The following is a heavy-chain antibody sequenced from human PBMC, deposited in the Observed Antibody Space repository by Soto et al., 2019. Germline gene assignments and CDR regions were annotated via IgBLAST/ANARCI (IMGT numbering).Heavy chain of an antibody. CDR2: IYYSGST. V-gene: IGHV4-39*01. CDR3: ASRYSSGWREVGYFDY. D-gene: IGHD6-19*01. Sequence: SETLSLTCTVSGGSISSSSYYWVWIRQPPGKGLEWIGSIYYSGSTYYNPSLKSRVTISVDTSKNQFSLKLSSVTAADTAVYYCASRYSSGWREVGYFDYWGQGTLVTVSS. J-gene: IGHJ4*02. CDR1: GGSISSSSYY.